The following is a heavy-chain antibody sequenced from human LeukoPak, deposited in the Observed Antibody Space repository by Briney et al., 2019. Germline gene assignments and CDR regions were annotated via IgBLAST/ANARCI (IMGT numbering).Heavy chain of an antibody. J-gene: IGHJ4*02. V-gene: IGHV4-61*01. D-gene: IGHD1-26*01. CDR1: GGSVSSGTSY. Sequence: SETLSLTCTVSGGSVSSGTSYWSCIRQPPGKGLEWIGYIYYSGSTNYNPSLKSRVTISVDTSKNQFSLKLSSVTAADTAVYYCARSNSGSYYEVDYWGQGTLVTVSS. CDR3: ARSNSGSYYEVDY. CDR2: IYYSGST.